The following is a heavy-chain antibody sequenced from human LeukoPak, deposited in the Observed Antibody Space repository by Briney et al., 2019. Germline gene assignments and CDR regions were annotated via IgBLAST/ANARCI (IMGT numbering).Heavy chain of an antibody. J-gene: IGHJ6*02. CDR3: AIYLVGRYNAMDV. CDR2: IKTDGSES. Sequence: GGSLRLSCAASGFEFNNYWMSWVRQAPGKGLEWVTNIKTDGSESHSADSAKGRVTISRDNARNSRYLQMNNLRAEDTAVYYCAIYLVGRYNAMDVWGPGTTVNVSS. D-gene: IGHD2-2*02. CDR1: GFEFNNYW. V-gene: IGHV3-7*01.